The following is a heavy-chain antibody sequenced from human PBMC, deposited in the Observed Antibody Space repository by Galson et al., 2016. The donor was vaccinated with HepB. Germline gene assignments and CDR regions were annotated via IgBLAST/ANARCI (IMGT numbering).Heavy chain of an antibody. J-gene: IGHJ4*02. V-gene: IGHV3-30*18. CDR3: AKDAILACGRDCYIDY. CDR1: GFTFRSYG. D-gene: IGHD2-21*02. Sequence: SLRLSCAASGFTFRSYGMHWVRQAPGKGLEWLAGILYDGSNEYYGDSVKGRFTISRDNFKKTLNLQMNSLTSEDTAVYYCAKDAILACGRDCYIDYWGQGTLVTVSS. CDR2: ILYDGSNE.